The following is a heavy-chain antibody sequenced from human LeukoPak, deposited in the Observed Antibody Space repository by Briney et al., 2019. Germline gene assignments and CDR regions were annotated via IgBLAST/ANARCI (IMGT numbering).Heavy chain of an antibody. J-gene: IGHJ4*02. CDR2: ISSSSSYI. V-gene: IGHV3-21*01. Sequence: GGSLRLSCAASGFTVSSNYMSWVRQAPGKGLEWVSSISSSSSYIYYADSVKGRFTISRDNAKNSLYLQINSLRAEDTAVYYCARGGTTFEHWGQGTLVTVSS. CDR3: ARGGTTFEH. CDR1: GFTVSSNY. D-gene: IGHD4-11*01.